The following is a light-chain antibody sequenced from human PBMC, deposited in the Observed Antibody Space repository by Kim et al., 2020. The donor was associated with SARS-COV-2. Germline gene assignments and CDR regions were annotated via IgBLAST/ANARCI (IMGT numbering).Light chain of an antibody. J-gene: IGLJ2*01. V-gene: IGLV3-21*03. CDR2: ADS. CDR3: QVWDSSRDSIL. CDR1: SIGSES. Sequence: APGKTAPMTCRGSSIGSESVHWYQQKPGQAPVLIVYADSNRPSGIPERFSASTSGSTATLTVSRVEAGDEADYFCQVWDSSRDSILFGEGTQLTVL.